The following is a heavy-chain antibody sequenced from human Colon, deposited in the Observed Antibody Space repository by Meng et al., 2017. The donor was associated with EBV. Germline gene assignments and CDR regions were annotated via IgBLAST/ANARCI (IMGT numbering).Heavy chain of an antibody. CDR1: GGSLSGAY. D-gene: IGHD2-8*02. J-gene: IGHJ4*02. CDR2: IIHGGSP. Sequence: QGQLQQWGEGLLKPSETLSLPCACNGGSLSGAYWNWIRQPPGEGLEWIGEIIHGGSPSYNPSLKSRVTISIDTSKNQLSLMLSSVTAADTAVYYCARRPTGIDYWGQGTLVTVSS. CDR3: ARRPTGIDY. V-gene: IGHV4-34*12.